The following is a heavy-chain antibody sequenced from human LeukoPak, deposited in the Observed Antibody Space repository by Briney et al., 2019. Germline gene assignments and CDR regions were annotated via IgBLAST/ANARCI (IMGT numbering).Heavy chain of an antibody. CDR1: GGSISSSTYY. J-gene: IGHJ4*02. CDR3: ASHRHNGGHHF. D-gene: IGHD3-16*01. Sequence: SETLSLTCTVSGGSISSSTYYRGWVRQPPGKGLEWIGSIYYSGSTYYNSALNSRLTISVDTSKNQFSLNLASVTAADTAVYYCASHRHNGGHHFWGQGTLVTVSS. V-gene: IGHV4-39*01. CDR2: IYYSGST.